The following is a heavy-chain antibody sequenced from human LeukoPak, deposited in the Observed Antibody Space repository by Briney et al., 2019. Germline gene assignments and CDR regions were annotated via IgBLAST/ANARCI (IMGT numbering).Heavy chain of an antibody. V-gene: IGHV3-11*01. Sequence: GGSLRLSCAASRFTFSDFYMSWIRQAPGQGLEWVSYISTSSSIIYYANSVKGRFTISRDNAKNSLFLQMNSLRAEDTAVYYCAKDLITFGGVINHFDYWGQGTLVTVSS. D-gene: IGHD3-16*02. CDR2: ISTSSSII. J-gene: IGHJ4*02. CDR1: RFTFSDFY. CDR3: AKDLITFGGVINHFDY.